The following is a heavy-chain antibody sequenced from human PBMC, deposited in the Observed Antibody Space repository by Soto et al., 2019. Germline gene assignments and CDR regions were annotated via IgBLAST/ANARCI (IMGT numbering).Heavy chain of an antibody. J-gene: IGHJ4*02. CDR2: INIYNGKT. CDR1: VKTFSTYG. CDR3: AAGFITFGGVLPTY. V-gene: IGHV1-18*04. D-gene: IGHD3-16*01. Sequence: ASVKVSCKASVKTFSTYGFNWVRQAPGQGLEWMGWINIYNGKTDFAQKIQDRITMTRDTSTNTVFMELRTLRSDETAVYYCAAGFITFGGVLPTYWGQGTLVTASS.